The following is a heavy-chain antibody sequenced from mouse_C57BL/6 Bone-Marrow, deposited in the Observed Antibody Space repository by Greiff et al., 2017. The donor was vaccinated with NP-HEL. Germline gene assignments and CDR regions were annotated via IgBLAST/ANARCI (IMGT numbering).Heavy chain of an antibody. CDR3: ARYLYYYAMDY. Sequence: VQLQQSGAELMKPGASVKLSCKATGYTFTGYWIEWVKQRPGHGLEWIGEILPGSGSTNYNAKFKGKATFTADTSSNTAYMQLSSLTTEDSAIYYCARYLYYYAMDYWGQGTSVTVSS. D-gene: IGHD5-1*01. CDR1: GYTFTGYW. CDR2: ILPGSGST. J-gene: IGHJ4*01. V-gene: IGHV1-9*01.